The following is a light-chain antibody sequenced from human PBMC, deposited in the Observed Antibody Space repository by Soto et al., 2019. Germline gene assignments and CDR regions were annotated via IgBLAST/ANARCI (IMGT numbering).Light chain of an antibody. CDR3: QSYDSSLSGYV. J-gene: IGLJ1*01. CDR2: ENN. V-gene: IGLV1-40*01. Sequence: QLVLTQPPSVSEAPGQRVTISCTGSSSNIGAGYEVHWYQQVPGTAPKLLIYENNNRPSGVPDRFSGSKSGTSASLAITGLQAEDEAEYYCQSYDSSLSGYVFGTGTKLTVL. CDR1: SSNIGAGYE.